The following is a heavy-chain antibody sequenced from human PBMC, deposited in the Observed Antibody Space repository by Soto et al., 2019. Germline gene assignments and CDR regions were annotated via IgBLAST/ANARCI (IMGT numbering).Heavy chain of an antibody. CDR1: GFSFSTYW. J-gene: IGHJ4*02. CDR3: ARDPRPYGGNSPIDY. V-gene: IGHV3-74*01. D-gene: IGHD4-17*01. Sequence: PGGSLRLSCAASGFSFSTYWMHWVRQAPGKGLVWVSRINSDGSITNYADSVRGRFTISRDNAKNTLYLQMNSLRAEDTAVYYCARDPRPYGGNSPIDYWGQGTLVTVSS. CDR2: INSDGSIT.